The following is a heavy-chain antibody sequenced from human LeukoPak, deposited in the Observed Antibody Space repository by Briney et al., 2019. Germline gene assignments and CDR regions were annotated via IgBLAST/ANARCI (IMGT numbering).Heavy chain of an antibody. D-gene: IGHD5-18*01. J-gene: IGHJ3*02. V-gene: IGHV4-34*01. CDR2: INHSGST. CDR1: GFTFGKYW. Sequence: GSLRLSCVASGFTFGKYWMSWIRQPPGKGLEWIGEINHSGSTNYNPSLKSRVTISVDTSKNQFSLKLSSVTAADTAVYYCARGRRRIQLRYAFGIWGQGTMVTVSS. CDR3: ARGRRRIQLRYAFGI.